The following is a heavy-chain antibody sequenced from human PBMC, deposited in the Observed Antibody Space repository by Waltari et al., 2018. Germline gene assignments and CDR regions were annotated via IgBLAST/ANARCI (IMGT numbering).Heavy chain of an antibody. J-gene: IGHJ6*02. Sequence: QVQLQESGPGLAKASQTLSLTCDVSGGSIRHLNFYWSWIRQPAGKGLEWIGRIYRSGVTDYNPSLRGRATMFLDMSKNQFSLTVDSLIAADTAVYYCAVSPDTATSRAAFHFWGPGTTVSVSS. CDR3: AVSPDTATSRAAFHF. V-gene: IGHV4-61*02. CDR1: GGSIRHLNFY. D-gene: IGHD5-18*01. CDR2: IYRSGVT.